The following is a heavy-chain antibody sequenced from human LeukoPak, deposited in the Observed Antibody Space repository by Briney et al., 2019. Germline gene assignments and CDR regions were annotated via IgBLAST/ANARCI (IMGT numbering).Heavy chain of an antibody. CDR3: YHGSGSYYKRGYYFDY. CDR2: INPNSGGT. J-gene: IGHJ4*02. D-gene: IGHD3-10*01. V-gene: IGHV1-2*02. CDR1: GYTFTGYY. Sequence: ASVKVSCKASGYTFTGYYMHWVRQAPGQGLEWMGWINPNSGGTNYAQKFQGRVTMTRDTSISTAYMELSRLRSDDTAVYYCYHGSGSYYKRGYYFDYWGQGTLVTVSS.